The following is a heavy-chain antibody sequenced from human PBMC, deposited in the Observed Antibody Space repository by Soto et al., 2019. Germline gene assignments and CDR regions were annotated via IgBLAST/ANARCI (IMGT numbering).Heavy chain of an antibody. CDR1: GFTFSSYA. D-gene: IGHD3-10*01. J-gene: IGHJ5*02. V-gene: IGHV3-30-3*01. CDR2: ISYDGSNK. Sequence: PGGSLRLSCAASGFTFSSYAMHWVRQAPGKGLEWVAVISYDGSNKYYADSVKGRFTISRDNSKNTLYLQMNSLRPEDTAVYYCARESVGLPWFGEASWFDPWGQGTLVTVSS. CDR3: ARESVGLPWFGEASWFDP.